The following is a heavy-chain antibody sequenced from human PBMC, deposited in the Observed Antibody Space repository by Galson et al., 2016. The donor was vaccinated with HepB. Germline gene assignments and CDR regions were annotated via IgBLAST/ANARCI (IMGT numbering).Heavy chain of an antibody. Sequence: SVKVSCKASGGTFSTYVISWVRQAPGQGLEWMGVIIPSSGTANYAQKFQGRVTITADESTSTAYMQLSSLRSEDTARYYCARHYYDSSPYFDYWGQGTLVTVSS. CDR1: GGTFSTYV. D-gene: IGHD3-22*01. J-gene: IGHJ4*02. V-gene: IGHV1-69*13. CDR2: IIPSSGTA. CDR3: ARHYYDSSPYFDY.